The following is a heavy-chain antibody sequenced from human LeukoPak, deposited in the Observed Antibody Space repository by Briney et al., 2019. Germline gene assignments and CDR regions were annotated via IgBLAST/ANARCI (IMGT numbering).Heavy chain of an antibody. CDR1: GFTFSSYG. V-gene: IGHV3-53*01. CDR2: IYSGGST. Sequence: PGGSLRLSCAASGFTFSSYGMSWVRQAPGKGLEWVSTIYSGGSTYYADSVKGRFTISRDNSKNTLYLQMNSLRAEDTAVYYCARGNPGGEYYWGQGTLVTVSS. J-gene: IGHJ4*02. D-gene: IGHD1-14*01. CDR3: ARGNPGGEYY.